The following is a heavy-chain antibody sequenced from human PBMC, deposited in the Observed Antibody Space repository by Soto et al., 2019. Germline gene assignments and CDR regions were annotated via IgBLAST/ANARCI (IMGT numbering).Heavy chain of an antibody. CDR1: GFTFSNYN. D-gene: IGHD2-15*01. Sequence: GSLRLSCAASGFTFSNYNMNWVRQAPGKGLEWVSSISSSSSYIYYADSVKGRFTISRDNAKNSLWLQMNSLRAEDTAVYYCARDKGCCGGSCYLHYYYFHGMDVWGQGTTVTVSS. V-gene: IGHV3-21*01. CDR2: ISSSSSYI. CDR3: ARDKGCCGGSCYLHYYYFHGMDV. J-gene: IGHJ6*02.